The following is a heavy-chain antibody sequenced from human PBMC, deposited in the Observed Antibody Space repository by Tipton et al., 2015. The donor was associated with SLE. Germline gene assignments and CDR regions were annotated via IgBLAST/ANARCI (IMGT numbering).Heavy chain of an antibody. D-gene: IGHD5-12*01. CDR3: ARGGVGGYDYFDH. Sequence: TLSLTCTVSGGSISSDDYYWTWIRQHPGKGLEWIGHMSYSGSTHYNPSLRSRITISVDTSKNHFSLKLSSVTAADTAVYYCARGGVGGYDYFDHWGQGTLVTVSS. V-gene: IGHV4-31*03. CDR2: MSYSGST. CDR1: GGSISSDDYY. J-gene: IGHJ4*02.